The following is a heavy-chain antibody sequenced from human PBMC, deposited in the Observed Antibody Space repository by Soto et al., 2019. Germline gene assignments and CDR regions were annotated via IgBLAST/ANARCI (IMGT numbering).Heavy chain of an antibody. CDR1: GFTFSSYA. V-gene: IGHV3-30-3*01. CDR3: ARFYYDSSGYLPSPYYYYYGMDV. CDR2: ISYDGSNK. J-gene: IGHJ6*02. D-gene: IGHD3-22*01. Sequence: GGSLRLSCASSGFTFSSYAMHWVRQAPGKGLEWVAVISYDGSNKYYADSVKGRFTISRDNAKNSLYLQMNSLRAEDTAVYYCARFYYDSSGYLPSPYYYYYGMDVWGQGTTVTVSS.